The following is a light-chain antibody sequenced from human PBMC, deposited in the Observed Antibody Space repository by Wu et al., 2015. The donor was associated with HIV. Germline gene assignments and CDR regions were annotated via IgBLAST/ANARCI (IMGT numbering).Light chain of an antibody. CDR1: QRVSSSY. CDR2: DAS. J-gene: IGKJ1*01. CDR3: QQYGTSWT. Sequence: EIVLTQSPGTLSLSPGERATLSCRASQRVSSSYLAWYQQKPDKSPRLLMYDASSRATGIPDRFSASGSRTDFTLTISRLEPEDFAVYFCQQYGTSWTFGQGTKVEIK. V-gene: IGKV3-20*01.